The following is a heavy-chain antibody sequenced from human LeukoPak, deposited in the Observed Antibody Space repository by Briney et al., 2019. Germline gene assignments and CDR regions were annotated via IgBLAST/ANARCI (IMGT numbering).Heavy chain of an antibody. D-gene: IGHD4-17*01. CDR3: ATAMALHYGDYRGGLDY. Sequence: ASVTVSCKVSGYTLTELSMHWVRQAPGKGLEWMGGFDPEDGETIYAQRFQGRVTMTEDTSTDTAYMELSSLRSEDTAVYYCATAMALHYGDYRGGLDYWGQGTLVTVSS. CDR2: FDPEDGET. J-gene: IGHJ4*02. V-gene: IGHV1-24*01. CDR1: GYTLTELS.